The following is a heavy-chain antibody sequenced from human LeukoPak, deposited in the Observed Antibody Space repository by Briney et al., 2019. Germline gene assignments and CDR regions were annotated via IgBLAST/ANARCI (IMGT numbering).Heavy chain of an antibody. D-gene: IGHD6-13*01. J-gene: IGHJ4*02. V-gene: IGHV5-51*01. Sequence: GESLKISCKGSGYSFSNYWIGWVRQMPGKGLEWMGIIYPGDSDTRYSPSFQGQVTISADKSISTAYLQWSSLKASDTAMYCCARRSDSSSWYSDYWGQGTLVTVSS. CDR1: GYSFSNYW. CDR2: IYPGDSDT. CDR3: ARRSDSSSWYSDY.